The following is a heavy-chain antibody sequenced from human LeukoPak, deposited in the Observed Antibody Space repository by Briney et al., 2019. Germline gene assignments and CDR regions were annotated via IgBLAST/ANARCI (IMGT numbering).Heavy chain of an antibody. V-gene: IGHV3-23*01. CDR2: ISGSGYNT. CDR3: ANGNRCTSPNCLGYYYFYMDV. CDR1: GFTFSSYG. J-gene: IGHJ6*03. D-gene: IGHD2-8*01. Sequence: GGSLRLSCTASGFTFSSYGMAWVRQAPGKGLEWVSAISGSGYNTYYADSVKGRFTISRDNSKNTLYLQMNSLRAEDTAVYYCANGNRCTSPNCLGYYYFYMDVWGKGTTVTVSS.